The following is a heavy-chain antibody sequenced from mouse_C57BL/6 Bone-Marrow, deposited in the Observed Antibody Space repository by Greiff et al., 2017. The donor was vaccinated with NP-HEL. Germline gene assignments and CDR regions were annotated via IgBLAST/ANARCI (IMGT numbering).Heavy chain of an antibody. Sequence: QVQLQQPGAELVKPGASVKLSCKASGYTFTTYWMQWVKQRPGQGLEWIGEIDPSDSYTNYNQKFKGKATLTVDTSSSTANKQLSSLTSEDSSVYYCAIKAYYGRSYEFAYWGEGTRVSVSA. CDR2: IDPSDSYT. CDR1: GYTFTTYW. CDR3: AIKAYYGRSYEFAY. V-gene: IGHV1-50*01. J-gene: IGHJ3*01. D-gene: IGHD1-1*01.